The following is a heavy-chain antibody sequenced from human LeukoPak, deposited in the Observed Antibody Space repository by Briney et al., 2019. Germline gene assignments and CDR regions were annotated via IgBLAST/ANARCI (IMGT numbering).Heavy chain of an antibody. Sequence: GEPLKISCKGSGYTFTTYWIGWVRQMSGKGLEWMGMIYPGDSDTRYSPSFQGQVTISADKSISTAYLQWSSLKASDTAIYYCAMARDAYNWGSHYWGQGTLVTVSS. CDR1: GYTFTTYW. CDR3: AMARDAYNWGSHY. CDR2: IYPGDSDT. V-gene: IGHV5-51*01. D-gene: IGHD5-24*01. J-gene: IGHJ4*02.